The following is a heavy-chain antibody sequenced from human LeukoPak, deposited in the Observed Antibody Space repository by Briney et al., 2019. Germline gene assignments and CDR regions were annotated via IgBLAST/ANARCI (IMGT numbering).Heavy chain of an antibody. J-gene: IGHJ4*02. CDR2: ISAYNGNT. V-gene: IGHV1-18*01. CDR3: ARVGKYFDWLFSFDY. D-gene: IGHD3-9*01. Sequence: GASVKVSCKASGYTFTSYGISWVRQAPGQGLEWMGWISAYNGNTNYAQKLQGRVTMTTDTSTSTAYMELRSLRSDDTAVYYCARVGKYFDWLFSFDYWGQGTLVTVSS. CDR1: GYTFTSYG.